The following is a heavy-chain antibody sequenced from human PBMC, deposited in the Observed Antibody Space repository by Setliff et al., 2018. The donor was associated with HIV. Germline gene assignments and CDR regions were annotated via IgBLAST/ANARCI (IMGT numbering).Heavy chain of an antibody. CDR1: GFTFRGYA. CDR2: ISGRGGST. D-gene: IGHD3-10*02. Sequence: GGSLRLSCAASGFTFRGYAMSWVRQAPGKGLEWVSSISGRGGSTYYADSVKGRFTISSDNSKNTLYLQMNSLTAEDTAVYYCARENYYVTEYWGQGTLVTVSS. CDR3: ARENYYVTEY. V-gene: IGHV3-23*01. J-gene: IGHJ4*02.